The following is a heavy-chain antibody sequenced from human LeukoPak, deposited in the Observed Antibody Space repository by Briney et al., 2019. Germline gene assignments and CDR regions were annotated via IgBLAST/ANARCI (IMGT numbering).Heavy chain of an antibody. J-gene: IGHJ6*03. D-gene: IGHD2-2*01. CDR1: GFTFSSYG. CDR2: IRYDGSNK. V-gene: IGHV3-30*02. CDR3: AKGGYCSSTSCYHYYYYYMDV. Sequence: GGSLRLSCAASGFTFSSYGMHWVRQAPGKGLEWVAFIRYDGSNKYYADSVKGRFTISRDNSKNTLYLQMNSLRAEDTAVYYCAKGGYCSSTSCYHYYYYYMDVWGKGTTVTVSS.